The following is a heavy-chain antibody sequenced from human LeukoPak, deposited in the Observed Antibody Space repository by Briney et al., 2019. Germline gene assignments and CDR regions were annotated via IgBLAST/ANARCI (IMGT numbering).Heavy chain of an antibody. V-gene: IGHV3-21*01. CDR2: ISSSSSYI. J-gene: IGHJ5*02. D-gene: IGHD6-13*01. CDR3: ARAQIIAAAGLNWFDP. Sequence: GGSLRLSCAASGLTFSSYSMNWVRQAPGKGLEWVSSISSSSSYIYYADSVKGRFTISRDNAKNSLCLQMNSLRAEDTAVYYCARAQIIAAAGLNWFDPWGQGTLVTVSS. CDR1: GLTFSSYS.